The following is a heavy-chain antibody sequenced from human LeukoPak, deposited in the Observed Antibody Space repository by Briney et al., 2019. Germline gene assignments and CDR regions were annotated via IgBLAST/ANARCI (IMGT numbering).Heavy chain of an antibody. CDR3: ARVGHCSGGSCYLEI. V-gene: IGHV1-18*01. D-gene: IGHD2-15*01. J-gene: IGHJ4*02. Sequence: ASVKVSCKASGYTFTSYDINWVRQATGQGLEWMGWISAYNGNTNYAQKLQGRVTMTADTSTSTAYMELRSLRSDDTAVYYCARVGHCSGGSCYLEIWGQGTLVTVSS. CDR2: ISAYNGNT. CDR1: GYTFTSYD.